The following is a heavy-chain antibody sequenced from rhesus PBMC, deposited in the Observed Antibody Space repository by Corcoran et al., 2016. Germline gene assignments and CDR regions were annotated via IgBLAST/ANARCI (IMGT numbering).Heavy chain of an antibody. V-gene: IGHV3-116*01. CDR3: TRQGYSGYSWDRFDV. D-gene: IGHD5-42*01. J-gene: IGHJ5-1*01. Sequence: QAPGKGPEWVGFIRNKANGGTAEYAASVKGRFNISRDDSKSIASLQMNSLKTEDTAVYYCTRQGYSGYSWDRFDVWGPGVLVTVSS. CDR2: IRNKANGGTA.